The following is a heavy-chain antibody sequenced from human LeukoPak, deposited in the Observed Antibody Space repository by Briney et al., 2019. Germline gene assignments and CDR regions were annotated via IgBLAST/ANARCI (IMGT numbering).Heavy chain of an antibody. CDR3: AKHTPYYYDSSGYSIPGDAFDI. CDR2: IIGSGGST. V-gene: IGHV3-23*01. Sequence: GRSLRLSCAASGFTFGSYAISWVRHAPGKWREWVSAIIGSGGSTYCADSVKGRFPISRDNYKNTLYLQLNSLRADDTAVYYCAKHTPYYYDSSGYSIPGDAFDIWGQGTMVTVSS. CDR1: GFTFGSYA. D-gene: IGHD3-22*01. J-gene: IGHJ3*02.